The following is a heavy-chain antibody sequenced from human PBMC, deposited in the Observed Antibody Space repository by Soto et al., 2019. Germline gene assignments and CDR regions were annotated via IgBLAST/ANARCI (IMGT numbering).Heavy chain of an antibody. Sequence: KLPETLSLTCTVSGGSISSRSYYWGWIRQPPGKGLEWIGNIYYSGSTYYNPSLMSRVTISVDTSKNQFSLNLSSVTAADTAVYYCARLGSWIYEFDYWGQGTLVTVSS. V-gene: IGHV4-39*01. D-gene: IGHD1-26*01. CDR2: IYYSGST. J-gene: IGHJ4*02. CDR1: GGSISSRSYY. CDR3: ARLGSWIYEFDY.